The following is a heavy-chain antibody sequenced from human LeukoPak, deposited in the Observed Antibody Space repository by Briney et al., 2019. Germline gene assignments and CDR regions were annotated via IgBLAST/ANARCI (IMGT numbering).Heavy chain of an antibody. CDR3: AKDISPTVTKALGFDY. CDR2: IKQDGSEK. D-gene: IGHD4-17*01. Sequence: GGSLRLSCAASGFTFSSYWMSWVRQAPGKGLEWVANIKQDGSEKYYVDSVKGRFTISRDNAKNSLYLQMNSLRAEDTALYYCAKDISPTVTKALGFDYWGQGTLVTVSS. J-gene: IGHJ4*02. CDR1: GFTFSSYW. V-gene: IGHV3-7*03.